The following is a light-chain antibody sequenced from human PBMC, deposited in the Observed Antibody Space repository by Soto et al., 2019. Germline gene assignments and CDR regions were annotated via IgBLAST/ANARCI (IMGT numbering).Light chain of an antibody. Sequence: QLVLTQSPSASASLGASVKLTCTLSSGHSSYAIAWHQQQPEKGPRYLMNLHSNGSHSKGDGIPDRFSGSSSGAERYLTISSLQSEEEADYDCQTWGTGIVVFGGGTKLTVL. CDR1: SGHSSYA. J-gene: IGLJ2*01. CDR2: LHSNGSH. CDR3: QTWGTGIVV. V-gene: IGLV4-69*01.